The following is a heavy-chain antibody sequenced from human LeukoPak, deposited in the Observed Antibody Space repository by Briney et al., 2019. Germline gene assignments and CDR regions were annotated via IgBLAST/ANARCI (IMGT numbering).Heavy chain of an antibody. CDR2: IKQDGSDK. D-gene: IGHD6-19*01. V-gene: IGHV3-7*01. CDR1: GSTLSTYW. CDR3: ARSTAISSGWYR. Sequence: GGSLRLSCAASGSTLSTYWMSWARQAPGKGLEWVATIKQDGSDKYYVDSVKGRFTISRDNAKNSLYLQMNSLRAEDTAVYFCARSTAISSGWYRWGQGTLVSVSS. J-gene: IGHJ4*02.